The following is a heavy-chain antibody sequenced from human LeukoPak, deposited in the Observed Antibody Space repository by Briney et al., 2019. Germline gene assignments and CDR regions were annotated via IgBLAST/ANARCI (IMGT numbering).Heavy chain of an antibody. CDR1: GFTFDDYG. Sequence: GGSLRLSCAASGFTFDDYGMSWVRQAPGKGLEWVSGINWNGGSTGYADSVKGRFTISRDNAKNSLYLQMNSLRAEDTALYYCARGAPYSDYDFWSGYYPFDYGGQGTLVTVSS. J-gene: IGHJ4*02. CDR2: INWNGGST. CDR3: ARGAPYSDYDFWSGYYPFDY. D-gene: IGHD3-3*01. V-gene: IGHV3-20*04.